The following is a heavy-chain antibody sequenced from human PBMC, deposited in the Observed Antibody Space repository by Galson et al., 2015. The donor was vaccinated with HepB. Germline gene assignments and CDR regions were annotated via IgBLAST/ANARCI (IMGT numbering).Heavy chain of an antibody. J-gene: IGHJ3*02. V-gene: IGHV3-48*03. D-gene: IGHD3-10*01. CDR3: ARTQFGELLGGAFDI. CDR2: ISSSGSTI. CDR1: GFTFSSYD. Sequence: SLRLSCAASGFTFSSYDMNWVRQAPGKGLEWVSYISSSGSTIYYADSVKGRFTISRDNAKNSLYLQMNSLRAEDTAVYYCARTQFGELLGGAFDIWGQGTMVTVSS.